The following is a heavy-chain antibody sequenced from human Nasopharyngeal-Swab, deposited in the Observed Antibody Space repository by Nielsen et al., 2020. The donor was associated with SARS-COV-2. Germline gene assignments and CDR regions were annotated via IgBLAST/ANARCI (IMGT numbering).Heavy chain of an antibody. CDR2: INPSGGNT. CDR1: GYTFTSYY. CDR3: ARDPRITIFGVVIVTGFDP. Sequence: ASVKVSCKASGYTFTSYYMHWVRQAPGQGLEWMGIINPSGGNTNYAQKLQGRVTMTTDTSTSTAYMELRSLRSDDTAVYYCARDPRITIFGVVIVTGFDPRGQGTLVTVSS. D-gene: IGHD3-3*01. J-gene: IGHJ5*02. V-gene: IGHV1-46*01.